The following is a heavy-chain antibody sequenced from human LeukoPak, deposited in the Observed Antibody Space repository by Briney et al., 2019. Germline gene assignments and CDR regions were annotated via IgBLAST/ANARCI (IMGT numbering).Heavy chain of an antibody. CDR1: GFTFSSYG. V-gene: IGHV3-30*18. CDR2: ISHDGTVT. Sequence: GGSLRLSCEASGFTFSSYGMQWVRQAPGMGPEWVSVISHDGTVTHYADSVKGRFTISRDSSTNTLYLQMDSLRTEDTAVYYCAKEGSQYASSWFGYWGRGTLVTVSS. CDR3: AKEGSQYASSWFGY. D-gene: IGHD6-13*01. J-gene: IGHJ4*02.